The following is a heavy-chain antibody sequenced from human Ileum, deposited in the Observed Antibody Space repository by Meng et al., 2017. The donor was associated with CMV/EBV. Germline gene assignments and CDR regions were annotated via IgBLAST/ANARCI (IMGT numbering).Heavy chain of an antibody. CDR1: GGSISSSSYY. J-gene: IGHJ4*02. V-gene: IGHV4-39*07. D-gene: IGHD1-26*01. CDR2: IYYSGST. Sequence: SETLSLTCTVSGGSISSSSYYWGWIRQPPGKGLEWIGSIYYSGSTYYNPSLKSRVTISVDTSKNQFSPKLSSVTAADTAVYYCARLMVGATGYFDYWGQGTLVTVSS. CDR3: ARLMVGATGYFDY.